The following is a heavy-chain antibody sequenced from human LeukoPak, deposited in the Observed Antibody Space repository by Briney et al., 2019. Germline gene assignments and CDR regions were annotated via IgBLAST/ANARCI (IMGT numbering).Heavy chain of an antibody. Sequence: GGSLRLSCAASGFTFSTYGLHWVRQAPGKGLEWVAFIRSDGIIIYYADSVKGRFTISRDNSKNTLYLQMNSLRAEDTAVYYCVRGGESTWSWGQGTLVTVSS. CDR3: VRGGESTWS. D-gene: IGHD2-15*01. CDR2: IRSDGIII. V-gene: IGHV3-30*02. J-gene: IGHJ5*02. CDR1: GFTFSTYG.